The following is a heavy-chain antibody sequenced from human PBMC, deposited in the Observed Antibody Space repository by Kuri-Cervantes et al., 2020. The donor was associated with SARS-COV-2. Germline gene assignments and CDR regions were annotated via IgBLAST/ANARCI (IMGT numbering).Heavy chain of an antibody. CDR3: ARGEPDY. V-gene: IGHV3-30*02. CDR1: GFTFSSYG. Sequence: GESLKISCAASGFTFSSYGMHWVRQAPGKGLEWVAFIRYDGSNKYYADSVEGRFTISRDNSKNTLYLQMNSLRAEDTAVYYCARGEPDYWGQGTLVTVSS. D-gene: IGHD1-14*01. CDR2: IRYDGSNK. J-gene: IGHJ4*02.